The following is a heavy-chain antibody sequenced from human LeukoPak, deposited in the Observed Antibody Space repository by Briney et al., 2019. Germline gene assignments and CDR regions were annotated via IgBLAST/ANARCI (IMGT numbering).Heavy chain of an antibody. CDR2: IYYSGST. CDR3: ARARYGSSPFDY. V-gene: IGHV4-59*02. D-gene: IGHD6-6*01. CDR1: GGSVSSSY. J-gene: IGHJ4*02. Sequence: SETLSLTCTVSGGSVSSSYRSWIRQPPGKGLDWIGYIYYSGSTNYNPSPKSRVTISVDTSKNQFSLKLSSVTAADTAVYYCARARYGSSPFDYWGQGTLVTVSS.